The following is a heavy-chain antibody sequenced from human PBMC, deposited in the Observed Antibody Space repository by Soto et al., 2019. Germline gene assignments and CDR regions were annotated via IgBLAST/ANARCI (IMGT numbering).Heavy chain of an antibody. CDR3: ARVIGGLYCFDY. CDR1: GYTFTSYA. CDR2: INAGNGNT. Sequence: GASVKVSCKASGYTFTSYAMHWVRQAPGQRLEWMGWINAGNGNTKYSQKFQGRVTITRDTSASTAYMELSSLRSEDTAVYYCARVIGGLYCFDYWGQGTLVTVSS. V-gene: IGHV1-3*01. D-gene: IGHD3-16*01. J-gene: IGHJ4*02.